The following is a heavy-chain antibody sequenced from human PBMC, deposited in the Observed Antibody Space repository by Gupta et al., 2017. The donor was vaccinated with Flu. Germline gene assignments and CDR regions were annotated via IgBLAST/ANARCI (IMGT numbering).Heavy chain of an antibody. V-gene: IGHV3-23*01. Sequence: EVQLLESGGGLVQPGGSLRLSCAASGFTFSSYAMSWVRQAPGKGLEWVSAISGRGGSTYYADSVKGRFTISRDNSKNTLYLQMNSLRAEDTAVYYCAKDTDSSGYVIDYWGQGTLVTVSS. CDR3: AKDTDSSGYVIDY. CDR2: ISGRGGST. CDR1: GFTFSSYA. J-gene: IGHJ4*02. D-gene: IGHD3-22*01.